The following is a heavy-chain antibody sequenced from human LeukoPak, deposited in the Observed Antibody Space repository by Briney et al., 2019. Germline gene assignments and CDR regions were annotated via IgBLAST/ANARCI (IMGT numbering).Heavy chain of an antibody. CDR1: GGSFSGYY. D-gene: IGHD2-2*01. J-gene: IGHJ3*02. CDR3: ARSRRYQLLRHAFDI. Sequence: PSETLSLTCTVYGGSFSGYYWSWIRQPPGKGLEWIGEINHSGSTNYNPSLKSRVTISVDTSKNQFSLKLSSVTAADTAAYYCARSRRYQLLRHAFDIWGQGTMVTVSS. CDR2: INHSGST. V-gene: IGHV4-34*01.